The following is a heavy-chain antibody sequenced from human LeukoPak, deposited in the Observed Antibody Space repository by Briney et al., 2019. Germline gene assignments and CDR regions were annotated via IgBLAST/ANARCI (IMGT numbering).Heavy chain of an antibody. CDR3: ATGRSSSWYGAREAFDY. D-gene: IGHD6-13*01. CDR1: GYTLTELS. CDR2: FDPEDGET. J-gene: IGHJ4*02. Sequence: GASVRVSCKVSGYTLTELSMHWVRQAPGKGLEWMGGFDPEDGETIYAQKFQGRVTMTEDTSTDTAYMELSSLRSEDTAVYYCATGRSSSWYGAREAFDYWGQGTLVTVSS. V-gene: IGHV1-24*01.